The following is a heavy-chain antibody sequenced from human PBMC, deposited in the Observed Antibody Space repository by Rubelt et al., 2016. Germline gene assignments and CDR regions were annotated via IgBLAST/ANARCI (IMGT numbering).Heavy chain of an antibody. CDR1: GFSLSTIVMC. CDR3: ARILLPDYYDSSGGMDV. V-gene: IGHV2-70*15. CDR2: SDWDDDK. J-gene: IGHJ6*02. D-gene: IGHD3-22*01. Sequence: QVTLRESGPALVKPTQTLTLTCTFSGFSLSTIVMCVSWIRQPPGKALEWSARSDWDDDKYNSTSLKTRLTISKDTSKNQVVLTMTNMDPVDTATYYCARILLPDYYDSSGGMDVWGQGTTVTVSS.